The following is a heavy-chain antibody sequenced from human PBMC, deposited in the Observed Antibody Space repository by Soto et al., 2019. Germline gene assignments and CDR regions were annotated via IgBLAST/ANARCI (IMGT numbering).Heavy chain of an antibody. CDR3: ARAVAVPADFDY. D-gene: IGHD6-19*01. CDR2: INAGNGNT. V-gene: IGHV1-3*01. J-gene: IGHJ4*02. Sequence: QVQLVQSGAEAKKPGASVKVSCKASGYTFTGYAMHWVRQAPGQRLEWMGWINAGNGNTKYSKKFKGRVTMTRDTSASTAYMERSSLRSEDTAVYYRARAVAVPADFDYWGRGTLVTVSS. CDR1: GYTFTGYA.